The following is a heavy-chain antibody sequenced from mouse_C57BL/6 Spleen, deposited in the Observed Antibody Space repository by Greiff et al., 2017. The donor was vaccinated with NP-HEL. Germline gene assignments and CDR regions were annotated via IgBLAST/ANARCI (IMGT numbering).Heavy chain of an antibody. Sequence: VQLQQSGAELVKPGASVKMSCKASGYTFTSYWITWVKQRPGQGLEWIGDIYPGSGSTNYNEKFKSKATLTVDTSSSTAYMQLSSLTSEDSAVYDCARSLIYYGSSYVAMDYWGQGTSVTVSS. CDR3: ARSLIYYGSSYVAMDY. V-gene: IGHV1-55*01. J-gene: IGHJ4*01. CDR2: IYPGSGST. CDR1: GYTFTSYW. D-gene: IGHD1-1*01.